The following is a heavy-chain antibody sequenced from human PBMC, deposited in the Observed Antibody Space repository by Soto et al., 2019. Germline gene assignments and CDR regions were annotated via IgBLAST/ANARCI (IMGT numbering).Heavy chain of an antibody. CDR2: TYYRSKWNS. Sequence: PSQTLSLTCAISGESVSRTSVAWNWIRQSPSRGLEWLGRTYYRSKWNSDYAVSVRGRITINPDTSKSQFSLQLNSVTPEDTAVYYCVRGQFSAFDCWGQGTLVTVSS. CDR1: GESVSRTSVA. V-gene: IGHV6-1*01. J-gene: IGHJ4*02. CDR3: VRGQFSAFDC.